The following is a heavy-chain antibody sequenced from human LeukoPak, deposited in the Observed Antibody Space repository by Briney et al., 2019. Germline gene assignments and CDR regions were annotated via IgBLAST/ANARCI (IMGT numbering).Heavy chain of an antibody. J-gene: IGHJ6*03. CDR1: GYTFTGYY. D-gene: IGHD2-21*01. CDR2: INPSGGST. CDR3: ARGPPVMYYYYYMDV. V-gene: IGHV1-46*01. Sequence: ASVKVSCKASGYTFTGYYMHWVRQAPGQGLEWMGIINPSGGSTSYAQKFQGRVTMTRDTSTSTVYMELSSLRSEDTAVYYCARGPPVMYYYYYMDVWGKGTTVTVSS.